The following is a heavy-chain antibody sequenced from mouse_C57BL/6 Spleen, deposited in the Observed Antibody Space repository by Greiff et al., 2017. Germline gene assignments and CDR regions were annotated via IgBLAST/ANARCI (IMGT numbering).Heavy chain of an antibody. CDR1: GFNIKDDY. D-gene: IGHD2-3*01. Sequence: EVQLQQSGAELVRPGASVKLSCTASGFNIKDDYMHWVKQRPEQGLEWIGWIDPENGDTEYASKFQGKATITADTSSNTAYLQRSSLTSEDTAVYYCTTRKVYGGYSGFAYWGQGTLVTVSA. CDR3: TTRKVYGGYSGFAY. CDR2: IDPENGDT. J-gene: IGHJ3*01. V-gene: IGHV14-4*01.